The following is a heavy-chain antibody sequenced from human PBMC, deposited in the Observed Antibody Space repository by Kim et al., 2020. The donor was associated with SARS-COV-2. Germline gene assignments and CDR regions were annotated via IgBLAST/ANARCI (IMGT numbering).Heavy chain of an antibody. CDR3: TTDPNYYDSSGPGY. CDR1: GFTFSNAW. V-gene: IGHV3-15*01. D-gene: IGHD3-22*01. CDR2: IKSKTDGGTT. Sequence: GGSLRLSCAASGFTFSNAWMSWVRQAPGKGLEWVGRIKSKTDGGTTDYAAPVKGRFTISKDDSNNTLYLQMNSLKTEDTAVYYCTTDPNYYDSSGPGYWGQGTLVTVSS. J-gene: IGHJ4*02.